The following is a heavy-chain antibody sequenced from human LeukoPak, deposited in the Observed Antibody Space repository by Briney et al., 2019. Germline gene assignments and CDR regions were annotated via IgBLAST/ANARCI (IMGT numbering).Heavy chain of an antibody. CDR3: VREAKMTNIL. J-gene: IGHJ4*02. CDR2: ISRSSGTI. V-gene: IGHV3-11*01. CDR1: GFTFSDYY. D-gene: IGHD2-21*01. Sequence: NPGGSLRLSCAASGFTFSDYYMTWISQAPGKGLEWVSHISRSSGTIYYADSVQGRFTVSRDNGKKSLYLQMSYLRAEDTAVYYCVREAKMTNILWGQGTLVTVSS.